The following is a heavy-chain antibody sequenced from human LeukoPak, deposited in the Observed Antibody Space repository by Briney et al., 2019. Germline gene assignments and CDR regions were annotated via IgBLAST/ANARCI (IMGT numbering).Heavy chain of an antibody. CDR2: IYHSGST. CDR3: ARGWGTYYYDSRGYHTYYFDY. Sequence: SETLSLTCAVSGDSIGSSDYSWSWIRQPPGKGLEWIGYIYHSGSTYYSPSLRSRVTISVDRSRNQFSLKLSSVTAADTAVYYCARGWGTYYYDSRGYHTYYFDYWGQGTLVTVSS. V-gene: IGHV4-30-2*01. J-gene: IGHJ4*02. D-gene: IGHD3-22*01. CDR1: GDSIGSSDYS.